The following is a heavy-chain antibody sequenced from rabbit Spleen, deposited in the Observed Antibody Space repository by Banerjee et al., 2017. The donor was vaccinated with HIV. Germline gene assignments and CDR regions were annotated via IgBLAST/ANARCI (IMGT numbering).Heavy chain of an antibody. CDR2: IDTGSSGFT. Sequence: QSLEESGGDLVKPGASLTLTCTASGVSFSSNYYMCWVRQAPGKGLEWIACIDTGSSGFTYFASWAKGRFTISKTSSTTMTLQMTSLTAADTATYLCARGYYSGGTHEIYGLGMDLWGPGTRHRL. CDR1: GVSFSSNYY. J-gene: IGHJ4*01. V-gene: IGHV1S40*01. D-gene: IGHD7-1*01. CDR3: ARGYYSGGTHEIYGLGMDL.